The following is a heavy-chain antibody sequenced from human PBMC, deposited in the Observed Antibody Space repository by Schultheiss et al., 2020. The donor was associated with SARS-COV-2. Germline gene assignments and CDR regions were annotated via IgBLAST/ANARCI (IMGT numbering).Heavy chain of an antibody. CDR1: GFTFSSYA. Sequence: GGSLRLSCAASGFTFSSYAMHWVRQAPGKGLEYVSAISSNGGSTYYANSVKGRFTISRDNSKNTLYLQMNSLRAEDTAVYYCAKGGAARPLDYWGQGTLVTVSS. J-gene: IGHJ4*02. CDR2: ISSNGGST. V-gene: IGHV3-64*01. CDR3: AKGGAARPLDY. D-gene: IGHD6-6*01.